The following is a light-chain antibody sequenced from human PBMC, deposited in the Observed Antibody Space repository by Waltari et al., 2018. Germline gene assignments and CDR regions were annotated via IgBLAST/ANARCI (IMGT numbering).Light chain of an antibody. CDR2: GQN. CDR3: SSRDSGAHRHV. J-gene: IGLJ1*01. V-gene: IGLV3-19*01. CDR1: RLSSYY. Sequence: SSELTQDPAVSVALGQTVRITCQGDRLSSYYATWYQQKAGQAPILVIYGQNNRPSGIPDRFSGSYSGRTASLTITGAQAEDEADYYCSSRDSGAHRHVFGTGTKVTVL.